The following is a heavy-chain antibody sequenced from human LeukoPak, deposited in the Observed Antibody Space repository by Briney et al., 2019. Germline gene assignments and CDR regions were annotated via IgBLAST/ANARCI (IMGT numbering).Heavy chain of an antibody. D-gene: IGHD5-12*01. Sequence: GGSLRLSCAASGFTFSTYSMNWVRQAPGKGLEWVSSISSTSSYIYYADSVKGRFTISRDNAQKSLYLQMNSLRAEDTAVYYCARERDGGYSGYVGYWGQGTLVTVSS. J-gene: IGHJ4*02. CDR3: ARERDGGYSGYVGY. CDR2: ISSTSSYI. V-gene: IGHV3-21*01. CDR1: GFTFSTYS.